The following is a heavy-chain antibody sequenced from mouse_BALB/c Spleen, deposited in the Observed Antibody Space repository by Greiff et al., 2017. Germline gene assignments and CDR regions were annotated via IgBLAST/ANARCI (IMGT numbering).Heavy chain of an antibody. J-gene: IGHJ4*01. D-gene: IGHD2-14*01. CDR1: GYTFTSYC. CDR2: IYPSDSYT. V-gene: IGHV1-69*02. Sequence: QVQLQQPGAELVRPGASVKLSCKASGYTFTSYCINWVKQRPGQGLVWIGNIYPSDSYTNYNQKFKDKATLTVDKSSSTAYMQLSSPTSEDSAVNYCTRDDRYDEDYAMDYWGQGTSVTVAS. CDR3: TRDDRYDEDYAMDY.